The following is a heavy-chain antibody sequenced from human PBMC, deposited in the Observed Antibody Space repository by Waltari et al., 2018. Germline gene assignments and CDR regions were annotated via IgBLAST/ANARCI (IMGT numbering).Heavy chain of an antibody. V-gene: IGHV3-23*01. CDR3: VKDWYQTSNSLKTGTLFDY. J-gene: IGHJ4*02. CDR2: ISGLEGDTT. CDR1: GFTFRNYA. Sequence: EVQLLESGGGLVQPGGSLKLSCVAFGFTFRNYAMSWVRQGPGKGLEWVSYISGLEGDTTHYAVSVKGRFTISRDNSKDAVFLQMDSLRAEDTAIYYCVKDWYQTSNSLKTGTLFDYWGQGTLVTVSS. D-gene: IGHD2-2*01.